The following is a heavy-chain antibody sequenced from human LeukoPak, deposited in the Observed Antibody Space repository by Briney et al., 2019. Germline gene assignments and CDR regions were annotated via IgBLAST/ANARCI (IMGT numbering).Heavy chain of an antibody. CDR1: GFTFSSYT. D-gene: IGHD3-22*01. Sequence: PGGSLRLSCAASGFTFSSYTMHWVRQAPGKGLEYASAISSNGGSTYYANSVKGRFTISRDNSKNTLYLQMGSLRAEDMAVYYCARWRHSSGYYYDDWGQGTLVTVPS. CDR2: ISSNGGST. V-gene: IGHV3-64*01. J-gene: IGHJ4*02. CDR3: ARWRHSSGYYYDD.